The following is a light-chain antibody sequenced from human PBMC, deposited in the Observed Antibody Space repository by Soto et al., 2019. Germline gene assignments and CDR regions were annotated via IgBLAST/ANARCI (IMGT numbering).Light chain of an antibody. CDR3: QLYNNWLGT. V-gene: IGKV3-15*01. CDR2: GAA. Sequence: ELVMTQSPPTLSVSPGDGETLSGRASQGVAGNLAWYQQKPGQANRLLIYGAATRATGIPARFSGSGSGTDFTLTISSLQSEDFAVYYCQLYNNWLGTVGGGTKVDIK. J-gene: IGKJ4*01. CDR1: QGVAGN.